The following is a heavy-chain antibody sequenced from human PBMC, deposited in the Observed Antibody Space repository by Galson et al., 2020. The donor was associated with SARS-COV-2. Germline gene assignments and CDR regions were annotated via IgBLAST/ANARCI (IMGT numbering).Heavy chain of an antibody. J-gene: IGHJ3*02. CDR3: ASHYETRGYGAFDI. CDR1: GDSVSSNHW. D-gene: IGHD3-22*01. V-gene: IGHV4-4*02. CDR2: IFQSGTT. Sequence: SETLSLTCAVSGDSVSSNHWWSWVRQPPGKGLEWIGEIFQSGTTNYNPSLKSRVTISLDRSKNHISLNVRSVTAADTAVYYCASHYETRGYGAFDIWGQGTMVTVSS.